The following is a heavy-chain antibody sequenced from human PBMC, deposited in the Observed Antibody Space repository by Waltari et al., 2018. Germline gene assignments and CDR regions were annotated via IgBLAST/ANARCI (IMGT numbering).Heavy chain of an antibody. D-gene: IGHD5-12*01. J-gene: IGHJ3*02. V-gene: IGHV5-51*03. Sequence: EVQLVQSGAEVKKPGESLKISCQGSGYSFTTYWIGWVRQMPGKGLELIGIIYPGDSDAKYRPSFQGQFTISADKSINTAYLQWSSLKASDTAMYYCARDVARDAFDMWGQGTRVTVSS. CDR2: IYPGDSDA. CDR3: ARDVARDAFDM. CDR1: GYSFTTYW.